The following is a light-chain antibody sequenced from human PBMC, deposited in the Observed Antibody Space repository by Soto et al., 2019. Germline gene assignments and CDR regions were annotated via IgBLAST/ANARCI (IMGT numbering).Light chain of an antibody. CDR2: GAS. J-gene: IGKJ2*01. CDR3: HQYGSSPYT. Sequence: EIVLTQSPGTLSLSPGEGATLSCRASQSVSSSYLAWYQQKPGQAPRLLIYGASSRATGIPDRFSGSGSGTDFTLTISRLDPEDFAVYYCHQYGSSPYTFGQGTKREIK. V-gene: IGKV3-20*01. CDR1: QSVSSSY.